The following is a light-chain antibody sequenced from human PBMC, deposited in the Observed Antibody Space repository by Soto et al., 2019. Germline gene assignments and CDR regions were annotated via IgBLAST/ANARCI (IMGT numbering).Light chain of an antibody. CDR1: SSDAGGYNY. CDR3: SSYTSSSIDYV. Sequence: QSALTQPASVSGSPVQSITISCSGTSSDAGGYNYVSWYQQHPGKAPKLMIYEVSNRPSGVSNRFSGSKSGNTASLTISGLQAEDEADYYCSSYTSSSIDYVFGTGTKLTVL. V-gene: IGLV2-14*01. CDR2: EVS. J-gene: IGLJ1*01.